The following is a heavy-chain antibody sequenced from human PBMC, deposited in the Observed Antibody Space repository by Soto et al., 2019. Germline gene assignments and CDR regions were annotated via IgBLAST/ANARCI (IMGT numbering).Heavy chain of an antibody. CDR3: ARPNSIVATRRYYFDY. Sequence: QVQLVESGGGVVQPGRSLRLSCAASGFTFSSYGMHWVRQAPGKGLEWVAVIWYDGSNKYYVDSVKGRFTISRDNSKNTLYLQMNSLRAEDTAVYYCARPNSIVATRRYYFDYWGQGTLVTVSS. D-gene: IGHD5-12*01. V-gene: IGHV3-33*01. CDR2: IWYDGSNK. CDR1: GFTFSSYG. J-gene: IGHJ4*02.